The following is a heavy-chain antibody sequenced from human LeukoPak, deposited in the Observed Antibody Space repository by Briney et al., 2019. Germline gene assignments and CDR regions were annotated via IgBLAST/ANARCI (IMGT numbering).Heavy chain of an antibody. CDR2: IYTSGST. D-gene: IGHD2-15*01. Sequence: SETLSLTCTVSGGSISSGSYYWSWIRQPAGKGLEWIGRIYTSGSTNYNPSLKSRVTISVDTSKNQFSLKLSSVTAADTAVYYCARDATEYYYMDVWGKGTTVTVSS. J-gene: IGHJ6*03. CDR1: GGSISSGSYY. CDR3: ARDATEYYYMDV. V-gene: IGHV4-61*02.